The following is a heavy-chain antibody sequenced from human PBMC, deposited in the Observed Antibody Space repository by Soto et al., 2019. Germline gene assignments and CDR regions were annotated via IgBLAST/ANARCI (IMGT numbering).Heavy chain of an antibody. J-gene: IGHJ5*02. D-gene: IGHD1-26*01. Sequence: PSETLSLTCAVYGGSFSGYYWSWIRQPPGKGLGWIGEINHSGSTNYNPSLKSRVTISVDTSKNQFSLKLSSVTAADTAVYYCARYFQGGSYNRFRNWFDPWGQGTLVTVSS. V-gene: IGHV4-34*01. CDR3: ARYFQGGSYNRFRNWFDP. CDR1: GGSFSGYY. CDR2: INHSGST.